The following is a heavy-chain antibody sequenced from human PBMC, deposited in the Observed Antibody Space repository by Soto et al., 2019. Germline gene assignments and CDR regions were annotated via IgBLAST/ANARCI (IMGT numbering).Heavy chain of an antibody. J-gene: IGHJ4*02. D-gene: IGHD6-19*01. CDR3: ARRHAPGYSRGNNHLDF. Sequence: QLQLQESGPGLVKPSETLSLNCTVSTDSIYSPSYYWGWFRQPPGKGLEWIGAINYAGIAYYNPSLKSRATISIDTSKNQFSLILISVTAADTALYYCARRHAPGYSRGNNHLDFWGKGTLVTVSS. V-gene: IGHV4-39*01. CDR2: INYAGIA. CDR1: TDSIYSPSYY.